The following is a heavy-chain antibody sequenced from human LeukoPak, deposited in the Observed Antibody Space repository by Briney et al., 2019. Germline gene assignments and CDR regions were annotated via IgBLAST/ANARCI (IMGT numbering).Heavy chain of an antibody. V-gene: IGHV4-34*01. CDR2: INHSGST. CDR3: ARGEGNWFDH. J-gene: IGHJ5*02. Sequence: SETLSLTCAVYGGSFSGYYWSWIRQPPGKGLEWIGEINHSGSTNYNPSLKSRVTISVDTSKNQFSLKLSSVTAADTAVYYCARGEGNWFDHWGQGTLVTVSS. CDR1: GGSFSGYY.